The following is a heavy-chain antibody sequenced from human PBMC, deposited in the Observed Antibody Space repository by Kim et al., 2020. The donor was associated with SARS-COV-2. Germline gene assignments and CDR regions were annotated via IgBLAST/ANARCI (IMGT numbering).Heavy chain of an antibody. Sequence: SETLSLTCTVSGYSISSGYYWGWIRQPPGKGLEWIGSIYHSGSTYYSPSLKSRVTISVDTSKNQFSLKLSSVTAADTAVYYCAREGFLSFSGYDYVWGSYLSSNWFDPWGQGTLVPVSS. V-gene: IGHV4-38-2*02. CDR3: AREGFLSFSGYDYVWGSYLSSNWFDP. CDR1: GYSISSGYY. J-gene: IGHJ5*02. CDR2: IYHSGST. D-gene: IGHD3-16*02.